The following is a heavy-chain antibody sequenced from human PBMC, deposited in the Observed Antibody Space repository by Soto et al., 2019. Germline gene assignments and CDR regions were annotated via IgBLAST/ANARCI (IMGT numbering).Heavy chain of an antibody. J-gene: IGHJ4*02. CDR2: ISAYNGNT. D-gene: IGHD4-17*01. Sequence: QVQLVQSGVEVEKPGASVKVSCKASGYTFTSYGISWVRQAPGQGLEWMGWISAYNGNTNYAQKFQGRVTMTTDTPTSKPSMELRGLAADYTAVCYCARDVRMVTTGGPDYWAQGTLVTGSS. V-gene: IGHV1-18*01. CDR3: ARDVRMVTTGGPDY. CDR1: GYTFTSYG.